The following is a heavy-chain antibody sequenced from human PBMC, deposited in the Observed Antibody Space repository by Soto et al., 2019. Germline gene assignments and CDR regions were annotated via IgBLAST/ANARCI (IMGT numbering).Heavy chain of an antibody. V-gene: IGHV4-4*07. D-gene: IGHD6-19*01. CDR2: IYTSGST. Sequence: XETLSVTCPVSGGSISSYYLSWILQPAGKGLEWIGRIYTSGSTNYNPSLKSRVTMSVDTSKNQFSLKLSSVTAADTAVYYCARGEAVAGATFDYWGQGTLVTVSS. CDR3: ARGEAVAGATFDY. J-gene: IGHJ4*02. CDR1: GGSISSYY.